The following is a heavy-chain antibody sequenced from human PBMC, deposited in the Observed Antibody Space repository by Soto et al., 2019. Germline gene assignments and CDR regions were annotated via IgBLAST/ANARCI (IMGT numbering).Heavy chain of an antibody. V-gene: IGHV1-3*01. CDR2: INPGNGNT. J-gene: IGHJ4*02. CDR1: GYTFSDYH. Sequence: ASVKVSCKASGYTFSDYHMHWVRQAPGQRLEWMGWINPGNGNTEYPQKFQGSVTITRDTSASTAYMELHSLRSEDTAVYYCARGIQPDYWGQGTLVTVSS. CDR3: ARGIQPDY. D-gene: IGHD5-18*01.